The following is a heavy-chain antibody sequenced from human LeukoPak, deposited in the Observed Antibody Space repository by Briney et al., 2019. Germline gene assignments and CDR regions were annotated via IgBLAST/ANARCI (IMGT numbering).Heavy chain of an antibody. CDR1: GGSISSYY. CDR2: IYYSGST. D-gene: IGHD3-3*01. Sequence: PSETLSLTCTVSGGSISSYYWSWIRQPPGKGLEWIGYIYYSGSTNYNPSLKSRVTISVDTSKNQFSLKLSSVTAADTAVYYCARQGYDFWSGYHYYYYMDVWGKGTTVTVSS. J-gene: IGHJ6*03. CDR3: ARQGYDFWSGYHYYYYMDV. V-gene: IGHV4-59*01.